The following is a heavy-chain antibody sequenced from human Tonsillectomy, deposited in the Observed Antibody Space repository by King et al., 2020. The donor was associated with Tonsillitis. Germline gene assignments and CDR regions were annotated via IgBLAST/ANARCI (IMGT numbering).Heavy chain of an antibody. V-gene: IGHV4-30-2*01. D-gene: IGHD3-22*01. J-gene: IGHJ5*02. CDR1: GGSISSGGYS. Sequence: QLQLQESGSGLVKPSQTLSLTCAVSGGSISSGGYSWSWTRQPPGKGLEWIGYIYHSGSTYYNPSLKSRVTISVDRSKNQFSLKLSSVTAADTAVYYCARDSSGYLGWFDPWGQGTLVTVSS. CDR2: IYHSGST. CDR3: ARDSSGYLGWFDP.